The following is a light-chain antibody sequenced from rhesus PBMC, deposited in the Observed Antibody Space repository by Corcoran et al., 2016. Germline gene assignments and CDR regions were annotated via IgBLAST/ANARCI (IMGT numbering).Light chain of an antibody. CDR3: LQHSNWPLT. J-gene: IGKJ4*01. Sequence: EIVMTQSPATLSLSPGERATLSCRASQSVSSSLAWYQQKPGKAPRLLIYGASSKATGIPDRFSGSGSGTYCTLTLSSLEPGDGAVYYCLQHSNWPLTFGGGTKVELK. V-gene: IGKV3-24*01. CDR1: QSVSSS. CDR2: GAS.